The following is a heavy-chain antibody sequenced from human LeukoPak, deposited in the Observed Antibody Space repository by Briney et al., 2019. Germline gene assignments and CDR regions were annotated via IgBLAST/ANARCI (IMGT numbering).Heavy chain of an antibody. J-gene: IGHJ4*02. V-gene: IGHV3-21*01. Sequence: GGSLRLSCAASGFTFSSYSMNWVRQAPGKGLEWVSSISSSSSYIYYADSVKGRFTISRDNAKNSLYLQMNSLRAEDTAVYYCARDGNYYDSSGYSYVYFDYWGQGTLVTVSS. CDR3: ARDGNYYDSSGYSYVYFDY. CDR1: GFTFSSYS. CDR2: ISSSSSYI. D-gene: IGHD3-22*01.